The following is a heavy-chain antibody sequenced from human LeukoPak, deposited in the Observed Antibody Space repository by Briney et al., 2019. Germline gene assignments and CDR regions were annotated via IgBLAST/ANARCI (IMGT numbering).Heavy chain of an antibody. CDR3: AKNGGTGTAFYDY. CDR2: ISPSGSHT. CDR1: GFTFTNYA. V-gene: IGHV3-23*01. D-gene: IGHD2/OR15-2a*01. Sequence: GGSLRLSCTASGFTFTNYAMTWVRQAPGKGLEWVSAISPSGSHTYYADSVKGRFTFSRDNSKNTVYLQMNSLRVEDSAIYYCAKNGGTGTAFYDYWGQGALVAVSS. J-gene: IGHJ4*02.